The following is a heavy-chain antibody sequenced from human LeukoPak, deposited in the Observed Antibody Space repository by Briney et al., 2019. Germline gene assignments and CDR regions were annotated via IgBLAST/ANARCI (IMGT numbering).Heavy chain of an antibody. CDR3: AKGTWIQLRGEPYYYYYYMDV. V-gene: IGHV3-23*01. CDR2: ITGSGNYT. J-gene: IGHJ6*03. CDR1: GFTFTNYA. D-gene: IGHD5-18*01. Sequence: GGSLRLSCAASGFTFTNYAMNWVRQAPGKGLEWVSTITGSGNYTYYSDSVKGRFTISRDNSKNTLYLQMNSLRAEDTALYYCAKGTWIQLRGEPYYYYYYMDVWGKGTTVTVSS.